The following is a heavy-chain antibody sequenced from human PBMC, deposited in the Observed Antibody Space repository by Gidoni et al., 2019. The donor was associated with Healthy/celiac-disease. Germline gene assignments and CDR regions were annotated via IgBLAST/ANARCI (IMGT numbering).Heavy chain of an antibody. J-gene: IGHJ5*02. CDR2: ISWNSGSI. V-gene: IGHV3-9*01. CDR3: AKDLARSFDP. Sequence: EVQLVESGGGLVQPGRSLRLSCAASGFTFDDYAMHWVRQAPGKGLEWVSGISWNSGSIGYADSVKGRLTISRDNAKNSLYLQMNSLRAEDTALYYCAKDLARSFDPWGQGTLVTVSS. CDR1: GFTFDDYA.